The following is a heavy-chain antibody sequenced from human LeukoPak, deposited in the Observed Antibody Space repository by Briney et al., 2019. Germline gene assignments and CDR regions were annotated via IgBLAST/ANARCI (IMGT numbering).Heavy chain of an antibody. CDR1: GGSISSYY. J-gene: IGHJ5*02. Sequence: SETLSLTCTVSGGSISSYYWSWIRQPPGKGLEWIGEINHSGSTNYNPSLKSRVTISVDTSKNQFSLKLSSVTAADTAVYYCARGPMIVVVITIRNWFDPWGQGTLVTVSS. CDR3: ARGPMIVVVITIRNWFDP. V-gene: IGHV4-34*01. CDR2: INHSGST. D-gene: IGHD3-22*01.